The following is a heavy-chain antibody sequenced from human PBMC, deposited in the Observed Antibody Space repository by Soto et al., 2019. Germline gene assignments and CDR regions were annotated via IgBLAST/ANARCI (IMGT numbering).Heavy chain of an antibody. CDR1: GGSVSSGSYY. J-gene: IGHJ5*02. CDR2: IYYSGST. CDR3: ARAGSWTYLYVDP. Sequence: PSETLSLTCTVSGGSVSSGSYYWSWIRQPPGKGLEWIGYIYYSGSTNYNPSLKSRVTISLDTSKNQFSLKLGSVTAADTAVYYCARAGSWTYLYVDPWGQGTLVTVSS. D-gene: IGHD3-10*01. V-gene: IGHV4-61*01.